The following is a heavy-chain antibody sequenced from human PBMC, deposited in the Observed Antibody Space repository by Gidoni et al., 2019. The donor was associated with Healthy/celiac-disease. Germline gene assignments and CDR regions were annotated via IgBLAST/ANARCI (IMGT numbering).Heavy chain of an antibody. V-gene: IGHV4-34*01. J-gene: IGHJ6*03. CDR1: GGSFSGYY. D-gene: IGHD3-22*01. CDR3: ARVPYYYDSSGYYFGDYYYYYYMDV. Sequence: QVQLQQWGAVLLKPSETLSLTCAVYGGSFSGYYWSWTRQPPGKGLEWIGEINHSGSTNYNPSLKSRVTISVDTSKNQFSLKLSSVTAADTAVYYCARVPYYYDSSGYYFGDYYYYYYMDVWGKGTTVTVSS. CDR2: INHSGST.